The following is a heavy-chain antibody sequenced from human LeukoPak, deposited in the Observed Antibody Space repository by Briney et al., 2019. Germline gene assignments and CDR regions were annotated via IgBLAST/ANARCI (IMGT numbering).Heavy chain of an antibody. CDR1: GFTFSSYG. CDR2: ISYDGSNK. V-gene: IGHV3-30*18. CDR3: AKDVNYYDSSGYYDY. Sequence: GGSLRLSCAASGFTFSSYGMHWVRQAPGKGLEWVAVISYDGSNKYYADSVKGRSTISRDNSKNTLYLQMNSLRAEDTAVYYCAKDVNYYDSSGYYDYWGQGTLVTVSS. D-gene: IGHD3-22*01. J-gene: IGHJ4*02.